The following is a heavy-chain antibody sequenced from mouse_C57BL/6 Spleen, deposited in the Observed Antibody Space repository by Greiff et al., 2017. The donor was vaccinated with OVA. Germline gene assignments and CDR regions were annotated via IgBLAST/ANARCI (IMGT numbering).Heavy chain of an antibody. CDR1: GYTFTDYY. V-gene: IGHV1-75*01. Sequence: QVQLKESGPELVKPGASVKISCKASGYTFTDYYINWVKQRPGQGLEWIGWIFPGSGSTYYNEKFKGKATLTVDKSSSTAYMLLSSLTSEDSAVYFCARNYYGSSYRGFYVDYWGQGTTLTVSS. J-gene: IGHJ2*01. CDR2: IFPGSGST. D-gene: IGHD1-1*01. CDR3: ARNYYGSSYRGFYVDY.